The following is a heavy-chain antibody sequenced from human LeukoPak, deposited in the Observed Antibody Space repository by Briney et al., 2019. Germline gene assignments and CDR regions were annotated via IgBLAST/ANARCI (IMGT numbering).Heavy chain of an antibody. Sequence: GGSLRLSCAASGFTFSSYAMSRVRQAPGKGLEWVSAISGSGGSTYYADSVKGRFTISRDNSKNTLFLQMNSLRADDTAVYYCAKNLEWTYFDYWGQGTLVTVSS. D-gene: IGHD3-3*01. V-gene: IGHV3-23*01. CDR3: AKNLEWTYFDY. CDR1: GFTFSSYA. J-gene: IGHJ4*02. CDR2: ISGSGGST.